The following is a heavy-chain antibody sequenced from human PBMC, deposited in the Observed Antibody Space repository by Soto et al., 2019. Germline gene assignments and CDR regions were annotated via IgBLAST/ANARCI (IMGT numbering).Heavy chain of an antibody. CDR1: GFTFRSFT. J-gene: IGHJ5*02. Sequence: GGSLRLSCAASGFTFRSFTMNWVSQAPGKGLEWVSTISSNSAYIYYTDALRGRFTISRDNAKNSLHLQMNSLRAEDTAVYYCTRDASRDSSARGWFDPWGPGTLVTVSS. V-gene: IGHV3-21*01. CDR3: TRDASRDSSARGWFDP. CDR2: ISSNSAYI. D-gene: IGHD6-13*01.